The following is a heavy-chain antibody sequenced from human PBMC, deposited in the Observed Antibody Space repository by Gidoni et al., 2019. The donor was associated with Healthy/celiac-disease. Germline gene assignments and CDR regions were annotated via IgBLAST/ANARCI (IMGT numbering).Heavy chain of an antibody. CDR3: AKGADARFDP. Sequence: EVQLLESGGGLVQPRGSLRLSCAASGFTFSRYAMSWVRQAAGKGLEWVSAISGSGGSTYYADSVKGRFTISRDKSKNTLYLQMNSLRAEDTAVYYCAKGADARFDPWGQGTLVTVSS. V-gene: IGHV3-23*01. J-gene: IGHJ5*02. D-gene: IGHD2-2*01. CDR2: ISGSGGST. CDR1: GFTFSRYA.